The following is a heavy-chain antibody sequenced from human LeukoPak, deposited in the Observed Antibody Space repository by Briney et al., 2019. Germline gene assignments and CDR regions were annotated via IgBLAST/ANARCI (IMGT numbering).Heavy chain of an antibody. V-gene: IGHV3-23*01. CDR3: AKDRFRQSGSFFDY. J-gene: IGHJ4*02. Sequence: PGGSLRLSCAASGFTFSTYGMSWVRQAPGKGLERVSGISDSGVATYYADSVKGRFTIFRDNSKNTLYLQMNSLGGEDTAIYYCAKDRFRQSGSFFDYWGQGTLVTVSS. CDR2: ISDSGVAT. D-gene: IGHD1-26*01. CDR1: GFTFSTYG.